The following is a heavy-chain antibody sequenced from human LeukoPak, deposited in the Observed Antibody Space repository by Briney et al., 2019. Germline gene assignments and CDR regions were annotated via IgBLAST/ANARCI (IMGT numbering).Heavy chain of an antibody. V-gene: IGHV3-30*18. D-gene: IGHD6-19*01. CDR1: GFTFSSYG. CDR2: ISDDGSYK. Sequence: PGGSLRLSCAASGFTFSSYGLHWVRQAPGKGLEWVAVISDDGSYKYSADSVKGRFTISRDNSKNTVYLQMSSLRVEDTAVYYCAKDVRAVAGPFDYWGQGTLVTVSS. CDR3: AKDVRAVAGPFDY. J-gene: IGHJ4*02.